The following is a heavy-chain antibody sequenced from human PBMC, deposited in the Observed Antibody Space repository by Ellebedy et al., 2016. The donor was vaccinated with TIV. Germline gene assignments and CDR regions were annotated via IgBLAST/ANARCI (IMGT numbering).Heavy chain of an antibody. V-gene: IGHV4-39*01. D-gene: IGHD5-18*01. CDR1: GGSISSSSYY. Sequence: MPSETLSLTCTVSGGSISSSSYYWGWPRQPPGKGLEWIGSIYYSGSTYYNPSLKSRVTISVDTSKNQFSLKLSSVTAADTAVYYCARMAMVTLDYWGQGTLVTVSS. CDR2: IYYSGST. CDR3: ARMAMVTLDY. J-gene: IGHJ4*02.